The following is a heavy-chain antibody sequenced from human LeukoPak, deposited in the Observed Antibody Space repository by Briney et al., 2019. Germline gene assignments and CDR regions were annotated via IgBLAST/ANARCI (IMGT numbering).Heavy chain of an antibody. J-gene: IGHJ5*02. V-gene: IGHV4-39*07. CDR1: GGSISSSSYY. CDR2: IYYSGST. CDR3: ARGTVNRPGRGHNWFDP. D-gene: IGHD1-14*01. Sequence: PSETLSLTCTVSGGSISSSSYYWGWIRQPPGKGLEWIGSIYYSGSTYYNPSLKSRVTISVDTSKNQFSLKLSSVTAADTAVYYCARGTVNRPGRGHNWFDPWGQGTLVTVSS.